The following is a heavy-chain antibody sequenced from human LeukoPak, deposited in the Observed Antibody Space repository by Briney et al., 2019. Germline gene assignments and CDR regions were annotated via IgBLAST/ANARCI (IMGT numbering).Heavy chain of an antibody. CDR2: IKSKGDGETT. D-gene: IGHD3-10*01. Sequence: GGSLRLSCAASGFTSTNAWMSWVRQAPGKGLEWVGRIKSKGDGETTDYAAPVRGRFTMSRDDSTATLYLQMNSLKTEDTAVYFCTTDLGITMIRGVIVFWGQGTLVTVSS. CDR3: TTDLGITMIRGVIVF. V-gene: IGHV3-15*01. CDR1: GFTSTNAW. J-gene: IGHJ4*02.